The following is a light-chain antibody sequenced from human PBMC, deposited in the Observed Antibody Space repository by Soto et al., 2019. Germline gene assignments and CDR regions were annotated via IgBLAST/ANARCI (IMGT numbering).Light chain of an antibody. J-gene: IGLJ1*01. V-gene: IGLV2-14*03. CDR1: SSDGGGYNY. CDR3: SSYTTSNTRQIV. CDR2: DVS. Sequence: QSALTHPAPVSGSPWQSITISCTGTSSDGGGYNYVSWYQHHPGKAPKLLIYDVSNRPSGISNRFSGSKSDNTASLTISGLQPEDEADYYCSSYTTSNTRQIVFGTGTKVTVL.